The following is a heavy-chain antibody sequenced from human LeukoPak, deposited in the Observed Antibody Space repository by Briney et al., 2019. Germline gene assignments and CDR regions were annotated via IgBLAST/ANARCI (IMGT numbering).Heavy chain of an antibody. CDR3: VRDISATVTSEFSY. J-gene: IGHJ4*02. Sequence: GGSLRLSCAASGFTFDDCAMHWVRQVPGKGLEWVSGISWNSGKIGYADSVKGRFTISRDNAKSSLYLQMNSLRTEDVALYYCVRDISATVTSEFSYWGQGTLVTVSS. V-gene: IGHV3-9*03. CDR1: GFTFDDCA. D-gene: IGHD4-17*01. CDR2: ISWNSGKI.